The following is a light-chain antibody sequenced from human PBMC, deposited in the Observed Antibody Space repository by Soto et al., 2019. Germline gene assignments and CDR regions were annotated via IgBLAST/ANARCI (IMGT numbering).Light chain of an antibody. J-gene: IGKJ3*01. V-gene: IGKV3-11*01. Sequence: EIVLTQSPATLSLSPGERATLSCRASQSVSTSLAWYQQKPGQAPRLLIYDASNMATGIPSRFSGSGSGTDFTLTISSLEPEDFAVYYCLQRSNCPRTFGPGTKVEIK. CDR2: DAS. CDR1: QSVSTS. CDR3: LQRSNCPRT.